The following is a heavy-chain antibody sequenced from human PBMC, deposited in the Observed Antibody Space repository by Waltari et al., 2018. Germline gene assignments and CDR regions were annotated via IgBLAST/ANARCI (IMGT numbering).Heavy chain of an antibody. J-gene: IGHJ4*02. Sequence: EVQLLESAGGLVQPGGSLRLSCAASGFTFSSYAMSWVRQPPGRGLEWVSGIIGNGGITFYPDSVKGRFTISRDNSKNTLYLQMNSLRAEDTAVYYCAKDMRRSSGGGVANFDYWGQGTLVTVSS. V-gene: IGHV3-23*01. CDR1: GFTFSSYA. D-gene: IGHD6-19*01. CDR2: IIGNGGIT. CDR3: AKDMRRSSGGGVANFDY.